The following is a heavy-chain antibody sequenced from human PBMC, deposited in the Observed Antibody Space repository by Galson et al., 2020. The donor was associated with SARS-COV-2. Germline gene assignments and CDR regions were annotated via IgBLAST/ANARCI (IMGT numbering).Heavy chain of an antibody. Sequence: SQTLSLTCAVYGGSFSGSSWTWIRQAPGKGLEWIGEINFGGDTKYSPSLRSRVTLSVDTSKNQFSLKLRSVNAADTALYYCARGRQGVVPSPVLGLGPFYTYYYMDVWGKGTSVTVSS. CDR3: ARGRQGVVPSPVLGLGPFYTYYYMDV. CDR1: GGSFSGSS. D-gene: IGHD3-3*01. J-gene: IGHJ6*03. CDR2: INFGGDT. V-gene: IGHV4-34*01.